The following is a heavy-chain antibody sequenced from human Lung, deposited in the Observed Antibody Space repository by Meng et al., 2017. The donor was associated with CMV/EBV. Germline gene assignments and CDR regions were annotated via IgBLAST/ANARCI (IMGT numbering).Heavy chain of an antibody. D-gene: IGHD3-3*01. Sequence: SCAASGFTFDDYTMYWVRQTPGKGLEWVSAISWNSAIRDYAGSVKGRFIISRDNAKKTLYLQMNTLRIEDTALYYCARVQKSALMTGMGVWCQATTVTVSS. CDR1: GFTFDDYT. V-gene: IGHV3-9*01. CDR3: ARVQKSALMTGMGV. J-gene: IGHJ6*02. CDR2: ISWNSAIR.